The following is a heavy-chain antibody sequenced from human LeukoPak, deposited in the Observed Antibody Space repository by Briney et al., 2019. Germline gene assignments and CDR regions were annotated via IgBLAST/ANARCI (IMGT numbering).Heavy chain of an antibody. V-gene: IGHV1-58*02. J-gene: IGHJ6*02. CDR1: GFTFTSSA. D-gene: IGHD3-22*01. CDR3: AADLDDSSGYYYGMDV. CDR2: IVVGSGNT. Sequence: SVKVSCKASGFTFTSSAMQWVRQARGQRLEWIGWIVVGSGNTNYAQKSQERVTITRDMSTSTAYMELSSLRSEDTAVYYCAADLDDSSGYYYGMDVWGQGTTVTVSS.